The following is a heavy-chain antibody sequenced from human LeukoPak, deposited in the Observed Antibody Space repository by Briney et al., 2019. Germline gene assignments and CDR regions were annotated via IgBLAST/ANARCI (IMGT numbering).Heavy chain of an antibody. CDR2: IKQDGSEK. J-gene: IGHJ4*02. Sequence: GGSLRLSCAASGFTFSSYWMTWIHQAPGKGLEWVANIKQDGSEKYYVDPVKGRFTISRDNAKNSLYLQMNSLRAEDTAVYYCARDTGGGYSCYDCWGQGTLVTVSS. CDR1: GFTFSSYW. D-gene: IGHD5-18*01. V-gene: IGHV3-7*01. CDR3: ARDTGGGYSCYDC.